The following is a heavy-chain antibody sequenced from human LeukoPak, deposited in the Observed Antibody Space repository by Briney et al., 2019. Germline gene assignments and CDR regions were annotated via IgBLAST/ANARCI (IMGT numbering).Heavy chain of an antibody. Sequence: SETLSLTCTVSGGSISSSSYYWGRIPQPPGKGLEWLGSIYYSGNTYYNSSLRRLVTISVDTSKNQFSLKLSSVTAADTAVYYCARGDWSGYYIRYYYYMDVWGKGTTVTVSS. CDR2: IYYSGNT. J-gene: IGHJ6*03. CDR1: GGSISSSSYY. V-gene: IGHV4-39*01. CDR3: ARGDWSGYYIRYYYYMDV. D-gene: IGHD3-3*01.